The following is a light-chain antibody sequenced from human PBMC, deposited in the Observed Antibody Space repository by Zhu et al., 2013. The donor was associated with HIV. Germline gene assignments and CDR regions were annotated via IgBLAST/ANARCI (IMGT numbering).Light chain of an antibody. Sequence: EVVMTQFPATLSVSPGERATLSCGASQSVGTNLAWYQQKPGQAPRLLIYSTYTRATGIPARFSGSGSGTEFTLTISSLQPDDFATYYCQQYNSYSITFGQGTRLDIK. J-gene: IGKJ5*01. CDR3: QQYNSYSIT. CDR2: STY. CDR1: QSVGTN. V-gene: IGKV3-15*01.